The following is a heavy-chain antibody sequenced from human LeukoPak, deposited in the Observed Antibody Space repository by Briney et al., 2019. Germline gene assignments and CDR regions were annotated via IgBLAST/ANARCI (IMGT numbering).Heavy chain of an antibody. V-gene: IGHV3-66*01. CDR2: IYSGGST. CDR1: GSTVSSNY. D-gene: IGHD6-13*01. CDR3: ARNLGSSSWYIY. J-gene: IGHJ4*02. Sequence: PGGSLRLSCAASGSTVSSNYMSWVRQAPGKGLEWVSVIYSGGSTYYADSVKGRFTISRDNSKKTLYLQMNSLRAEDTAVYYCARNLGSSSWYIYWGQGTLVTVSS.